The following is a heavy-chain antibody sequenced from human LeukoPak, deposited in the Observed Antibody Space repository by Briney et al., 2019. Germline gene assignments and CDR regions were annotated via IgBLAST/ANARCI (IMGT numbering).Heavy chain of an antibody. CDR1: GYTFTSYA. Sequence: ASVKVSCKASGYTFTSYAMNWVRQAPGQGLEWMGWINTNTGNPTYAQGFTGRFVFSLDTSVSTAYLQISSLKAEDTAVYYCARELTPNYYDSSGYYTAVGYYFDYWGQGTLVTVSS. V-gene: IGHV7-4-1*02. CDR2: INTNTGNP. D-gene: IGHD3-22*01. CDR3: ARELTPNYYDSSGYYTAVGYYFDY. J-gene: IGHJ4*02.